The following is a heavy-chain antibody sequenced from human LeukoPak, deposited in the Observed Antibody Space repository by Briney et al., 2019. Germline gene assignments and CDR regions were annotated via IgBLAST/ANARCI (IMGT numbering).Heavy chain of an antibody. V-gene: IGHV3-11*01. J-gene: IGHJ2*01. CDR3: ARSESQYYDFWSGYYSPWYFDL. Sequence: GGSLRLTCAASGFTFSDYYMSWIRQAPAQGLEWVSYISSSCSTIYYADSVKGRFTISSDNAKNSLYLQMNSLRAEVTAVYYCARSESQYYDFWSGYYSPWYFDLWGRGTLVTVSS. CDR2: ISSSCSTI. CDR1: GFTFSDYY. D-gene: IGHD3-3*01.